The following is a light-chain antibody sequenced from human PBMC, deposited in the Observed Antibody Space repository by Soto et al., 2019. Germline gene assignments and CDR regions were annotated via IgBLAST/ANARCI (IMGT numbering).Light chain of an antibody. V-gene: IGKV1-12*01. CDR1: QDIPNW. J-gene: IGKJ1*01. CDR3: QQADSFPLS. Sequence: DIQMTQSPSSVSASVGDRVTITCRASQDIPNWLAWYQQKPGKAPKLLIFAASNLQTGVPSRFSGARSGTDFTLTINVLQREDVATYYCQQADSFPLSVGQGMTVDIK. CDR2: AAS.